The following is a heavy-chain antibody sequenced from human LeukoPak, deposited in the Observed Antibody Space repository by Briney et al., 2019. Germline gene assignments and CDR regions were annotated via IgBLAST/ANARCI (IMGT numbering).Heavy chain of an antibody. Sequence: GGSLRLSCAASGFTFSSYAMHWVRQAPGKGLEWVAVISYDGSNKYYADSVKGRFTIFRDNSKNTLYLQMNSLRAEDTAVYYCARDRDRIVVVPAAIGYWGQGTLVTVSS. CDR1: GFTFSSYA. D-gene: IGHD2-2*02. J-gene: IGHJ4*02. V-gene: IGHV3-30-3*01. CDR3: ARDRDRIVVVPAAIGY. CDR2: ISYDGSNK.